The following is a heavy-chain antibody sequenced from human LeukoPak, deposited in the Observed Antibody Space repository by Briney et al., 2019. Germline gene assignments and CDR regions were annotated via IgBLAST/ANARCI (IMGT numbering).Heavy chain of an antibody. CDR2: IYYSGST. CDR3: ARHGVRGAPYNWFDP. V-gene: IGHV4-59*08. CDR1: GGSISNYY. J-gene: IGHJ5*02. Sequence: SETLSLTCTVSGGSISNYYRNWIRQPPGKGLEWIGNIYYSGSTNYNPSLKSRVTISVDTSKNQFSLKLTSVTAADTAVYYCARHGVRGAPYNWFDPWGQGTLVTVSS. D-gene: IGHD3-10*01.